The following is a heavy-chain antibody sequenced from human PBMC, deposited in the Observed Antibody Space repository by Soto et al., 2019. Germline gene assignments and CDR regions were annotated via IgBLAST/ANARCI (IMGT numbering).Heavy chain of an antibody. CDR3: ARGSSSGWRIYYYYRLDS. V-gene: IGHV1-46*01. J-gene: IGHJ6*02. Sequence: GPSVKVSFKASGYTFTSYYMHWVRQAPGQGLEWMGIINPSGGSTSYAQKFQGRVTMTRDTSTSTVYMELRSLRSEETAVYYCARGSSSGWRIYYYYRLDSWGPGSSVTFAS. D-gene: IGHD6-19*01. CDR1: GYTFTSYY. CDR2: INPSGGST.